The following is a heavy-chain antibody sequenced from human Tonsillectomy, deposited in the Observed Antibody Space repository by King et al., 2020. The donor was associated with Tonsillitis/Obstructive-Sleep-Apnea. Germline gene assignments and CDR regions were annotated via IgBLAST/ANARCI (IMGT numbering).Heavy chain of an antibody. CDR3: AKDLLRCSGGSCYSAFDI. V-gene: IGHV3-23*04. J-gene: IGHJ3*02. CDR1: GLTFSSCA. D-gene: IGHD2-15*01. Sequence: VQLVESGGGLVQPGGSLRLSCVASGLTFSSCAMSWVRQAPGKGLEWVSGISGSGDSTYYADSVKGRFTISRDNSKNTLYLQMNSLRAEDTAVYYCAKDLLRCSGGSCYSAFDIWGQGTMVTVSS. CDR2: ISGSGDST.